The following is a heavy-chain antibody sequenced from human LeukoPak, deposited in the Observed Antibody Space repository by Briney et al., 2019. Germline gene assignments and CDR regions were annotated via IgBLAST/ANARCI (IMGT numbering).Heavy chain of an antibody. V-gene: IGHV1-69*04. D-gene: IGHD7-27*01. J-gene: IGHJ4*02. CDR3: ARVVSNWGQYCFDY. CDR2: IIPILGIA. CDR1: GGTFSSYA. Sequence: ASVKVSCKASGGTFSSYAISWVRQAPGQGLEWMGRIIPILGIANYAQKFQGRVTITADKSTSTAYMELSSLRSEDTAVYYCARVVSNWGQYCFDYWGQGTLVTVSS.